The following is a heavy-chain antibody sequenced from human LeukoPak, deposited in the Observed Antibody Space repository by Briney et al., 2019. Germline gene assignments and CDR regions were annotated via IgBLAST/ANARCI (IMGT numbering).Heavy chain of an antibody. CDR1: GGSISSYY. J-gene: IGHJ4*02. CDR3: ASLGYCSSTSCYDY. D-gene: IGHD2-2*01. CDR2: IYYSGST. V-gene: IGHV4-59*12. Sequence: SETLSLTCTVSGGSISSYYWSWIRQPPGKGLEWIGYIYYSGSTNYNPSLKSRVTISVDTSKNQFSLKLSSVTAADTAVYYCASLGYCSSTSCYDYWGQGTLVTVSS.